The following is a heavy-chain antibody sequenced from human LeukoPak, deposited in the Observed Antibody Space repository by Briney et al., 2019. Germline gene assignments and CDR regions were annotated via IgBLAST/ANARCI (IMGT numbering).Heavy chain of an antibody. Sequence: MSSETLSLTCTVFGGSIRGYHWSWIRQPAGKGLEWIGRIYTSGSTNYNPSLKSRVTISVDTSKNQFSLKLSSVTAADTAVYYCARGSDPFFFDPWGQGTLVTVSS. V-gene: IGHV4-4*07. J-gene: IGHJ5*02. CDR1: GGSIRGYH. CDR2: IYTSGST. CDR3: ARGSDPFFFDP.